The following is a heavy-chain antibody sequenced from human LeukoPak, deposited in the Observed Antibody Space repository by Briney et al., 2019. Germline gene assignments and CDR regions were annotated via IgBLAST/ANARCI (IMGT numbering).Heavy chain of an antibody. Sequence: SETLSPTCTVSGGSLSSSSYYWGWIRQPPGKGLEWIGSIYYSGSIYYNPSLKSRVTISEDTSTDQFSLKLSSVTAADTAVYYCARVPPPFDWSYYMDVWGKGTTVTVSS. CDR2: IYYSGSI. J-gene: IGHJ6*03. V-gene: IGHV4-39*07. D-gene: IGHD3-9*01. CDR1: GGSLSSSSYY. CDR3: ARVPPPFDWSYYMDV.